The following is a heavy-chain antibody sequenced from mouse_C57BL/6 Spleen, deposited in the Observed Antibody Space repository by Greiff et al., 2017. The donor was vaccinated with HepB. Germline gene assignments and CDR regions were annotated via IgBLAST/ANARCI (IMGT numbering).Heavy chain of an antibody. CDR2: IYPGDGDT. CDR3: ARSDRHYDFDD. V-gene: IGHV1-82*01. CDR1: GYAFSSSW. J-gene: IGHJ2*01. Sequence: QVQLQQSGPELVKPGASVKISCKASGYAFSSSWMNWVKQRPGKGLEWIGRIYPGDGDTNYNGKFKGKATLTADKSSSTAYMQLSSLTSEDSAVYFCARSDRHYDFDDWGQGTTLTVSS. D-gene: IGHD1-2*01.